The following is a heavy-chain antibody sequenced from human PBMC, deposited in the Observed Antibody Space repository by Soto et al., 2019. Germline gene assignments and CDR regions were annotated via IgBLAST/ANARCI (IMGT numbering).Heavy chain of an antibody. J-gene: IGHJ4*02. V-gene: IGHV1-18*01. Sequence: ASVKVSCKASGYTFASYGISWVRQAPGQGLEWMGWISAYNGNTNYAQKLQGRVIMTTDTSTSTAYMELRSLRSDDTAVYYCARKLERRRASYYFDYWGQGTLVTVSS. CDR2: ISAYNGNT. D-gene: IGHD1-1*01. CDR1: GYTFASYG. CDR3: ARKLERRRASYYFDY.